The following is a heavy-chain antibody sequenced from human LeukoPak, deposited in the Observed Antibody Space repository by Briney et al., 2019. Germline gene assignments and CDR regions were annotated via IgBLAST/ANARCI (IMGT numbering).Heavy chain of an antibody. CDR3: ARGGSYYYGSGSYSRSLFDY. D-gene: IGHD3-10*01. CDR2: IYYSGST. Sequence: SETLSLTCTVSGGSLSSGSYYWSWLRQPPGKGLEWFGYIYYSGSTNYNPSLKSRVTISVDTSKNQFSPKLSSVTAADTAVYYCARGGSYYYGSGSYSRSLFDYWGQGTLVTVSS. V-gene: IGHV4-61*01. CDR1: GGSLSSGSYY. J-gene: IGHJ4*02.